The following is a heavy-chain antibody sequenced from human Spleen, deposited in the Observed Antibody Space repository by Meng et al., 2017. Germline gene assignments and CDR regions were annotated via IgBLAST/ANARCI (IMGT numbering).Heavy chain of an antibody. J-gene: IGHJ4*02. Sequence: GSLRLSCTVSGGSMNSYSWSWIRQPPGKGLEWIGYIYYSGTTNYNPSLKSRVTISVDTSKNQFSLKLSSVTAADTAVYYCARGSSSWSFLFDYWGQGSLVTVSS. V-gene: IGHV4-59*01. CDR2: IYYSGTT. CDR3: ARGSSSWSFLFDY. CDR1: GGSMNSYS. D-gene: IGHD6-13*01.